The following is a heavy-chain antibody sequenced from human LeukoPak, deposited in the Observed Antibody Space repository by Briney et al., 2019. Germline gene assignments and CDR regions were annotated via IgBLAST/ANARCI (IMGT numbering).Heavy chain of an antibody. CDR1: GFIFGDYY. Sequence: GGSLRLSCEASGFIFGDYYMNWIRQAPGKGPEWISFISRQGNTIYYAASVRGRFTISRDNAKNSPYLQMNSLRAEDTAVYYCARDLGDNYTPERLTPWGQGTLVTVSS. CDR3: ARDLGDNYTPERLTP. J-gene: IGHJ5*02. V-gene: IGHV3-11*01. D-gene: IGHD3-3*01. CDR2: ISRQGNTI.